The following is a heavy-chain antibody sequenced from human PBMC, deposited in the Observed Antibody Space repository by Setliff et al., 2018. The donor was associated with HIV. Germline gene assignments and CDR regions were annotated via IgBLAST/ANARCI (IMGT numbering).Heavy chain of an antibody. D-gene: IGHD2-2*01. Sequence: ASVKVSCKASGYTFTGYYIHWVRQAPGQGLEWMGIINPSGGSTSFARKFQGRVTMTRDTSTSTVYMELSSLRSEDTAVYYCARGPYCSSSTCYGPLYYYYYMDVWGKGTTVTISS. V-gene: IGHV1-46*01. CDR1: GYTFTGYY. CDR3: ARGPYCSSSTCYGPLYYYYYMDV. J-gene: IGHJ6*03. CDR2: INPSGGST.